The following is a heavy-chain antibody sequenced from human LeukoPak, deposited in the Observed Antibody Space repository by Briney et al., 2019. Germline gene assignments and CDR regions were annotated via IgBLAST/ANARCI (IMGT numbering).Heavy chain of an antibody. CDR2: INPSGGST. V-gene: IGHV1-46*01. Sequence: ASVKVSCKASGYTFTSYYMHWVRQAPGQGLEWMGIINPSGGSTNYAQKFLGRVSMTADTSTSTAYMELRSLTSDDTAVYYCARSGRGTYYYFDLWGLGTLVTVSS. CDR3: ARSGRGTYYYFDL. CDR1: GYTFTSYY. J-gene: IGHJ4*02. D-gene: IGHD5-12*01.